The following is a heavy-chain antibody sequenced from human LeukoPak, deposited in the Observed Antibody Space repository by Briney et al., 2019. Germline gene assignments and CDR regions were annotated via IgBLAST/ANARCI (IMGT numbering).Heavy chain of an antibody. D-gene: IGHD2-2*01. CDR1: GFTFSSYD. J-gene: IGHJ6*02. V-gene: IGHV3-13*01. Sequence: GGSLRLSCAGSGFTFSSYDMHWVRQATGKGLEWVSAIGTAGDTYYPGSVKGRFTISRENAKNSLYLQMNSLRAGDTAVYYCGRGESSSLYYYYGMDVWGQGTTVTVSS. CDR2: IGTAGDT. CDR3: GRGESSSLYYYYGMDV.